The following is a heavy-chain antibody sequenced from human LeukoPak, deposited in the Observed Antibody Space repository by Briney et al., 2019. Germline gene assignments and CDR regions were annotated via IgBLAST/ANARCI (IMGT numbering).Heavy chain of an antibody. CDR1: GFTFNNYW. D-gene: IGHD5-12*01. J-gene: IGHJ4*02. CDR3: ARGGGYSGYDFDY. V-gene: IGHV3-48*04. Sequence: GGSLRLSCAASGFTFNNYWIHWVRQVPGKGLEWVSYISSSSTTIYYADSVKGRFTISRDNAKNSLYLQMNSLRGEDTAVYYCARGGGYSGYDFDYWGQGTLVTVSS. CDR2: ISSSSTTI.